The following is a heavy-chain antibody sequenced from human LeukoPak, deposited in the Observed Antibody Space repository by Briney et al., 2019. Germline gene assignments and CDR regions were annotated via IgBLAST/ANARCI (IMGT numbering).Heavy chain of an antibody. V-gene: IGHV1-2*02. Sequence: ASVKVSCKASGYTFTGYYIHWVRQAPGQGLERMGWINPKSGGTNYAQKFQGRVTMTRDTSISTAYMELSRLRSDDTAVYFCARVIGFGELSLGHWGQGTLVTVSS. CDR2: INPKSGGT. CDR3: ARVIGFGELSLGH. J-gene: IGHJ4*02. D-gene: IGHD3-10*01. CDR1: GYTFTGYY.